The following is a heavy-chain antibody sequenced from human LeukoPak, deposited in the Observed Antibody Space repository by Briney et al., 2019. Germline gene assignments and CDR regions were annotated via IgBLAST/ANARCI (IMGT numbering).Heavy chain of an antibody. CDR2: IIPILDTP. CDR1: GGTFSDYT. D-gene: IGHD2-15*01. J-gene: IGHJ3*02. V-gene: IGHV1-69*08. Sequence: GASVKVSCKASGGTFSDYTISWVRQAPGQGFEWMGRIIPILDTPHYAQKFQGRVTITADKSTTTAYMKLSSLTSEDTAVYYCARADMSYTGRSAFDIWGQGTVITVAS. CDR3: ARADMSYTGRSAFDI.